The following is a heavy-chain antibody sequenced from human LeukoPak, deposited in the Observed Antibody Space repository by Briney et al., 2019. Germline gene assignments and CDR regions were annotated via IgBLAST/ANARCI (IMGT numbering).Heavy chain of an antibody. CDR2: IYYSGST. V-gene: IGHV4-59*01. J-gene: IGHJ5*02. CDR3: ARVVRIAVAALNWFDP. D-gene: IGHD6-19*01. CDR1: GGSIRSYY. Sequence: SETLSLTCTVSGGSIRSYYWSWIRQPPGKGLEWIGYIYYSGSTNYNPSLKSRVTISVDTSKNQFSLKLSSVTAADTAVYYCARVVRIAVAALNWFDPWGQGTLVTVSS.